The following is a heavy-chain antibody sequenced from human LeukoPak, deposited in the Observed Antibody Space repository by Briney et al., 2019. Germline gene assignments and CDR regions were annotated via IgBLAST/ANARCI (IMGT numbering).Heavy chain of an antibody. J-gene: IGHJ4*02. D-gene: IGHD1-26*01. Sequence: GGSLRLSCSASGVSVSSDYMSWVRQAAGKGLECVSLLYSGGSSHYTGSVKGRFTISRDKSKNMVFLQMNSLRAEDTAVYFCARSKTGSYARPFDYWGQGTLVTVAS. CDR3: ARSKTGSYARPFDY. CDR2: LYSGGSS. CDR1: GVSVSSDY. V-gene: IGHV3-66*01.